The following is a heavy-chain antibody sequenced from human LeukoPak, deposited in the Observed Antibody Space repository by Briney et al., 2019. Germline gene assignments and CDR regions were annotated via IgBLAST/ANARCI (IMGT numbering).Heavy chain of an antibody. J-gene: IGHJ4*02. Sequence: GGSLRLSCAASGFTFSNYEMNWVRQAPGKGLEWVSAISGSGGSTYYADSVKGRFTISRDNSKNTLYLQMNSLRAEDTAVYYCAKVPTYYYDSSGYYPDYWGQGTLVTVSS. D-gene: IGHD3-22*01. CDR3: AKVPTYYYDSSGYYPDY. CDR1: GFTFSNYE. V-gene: IGHV3-23*01. CDR2: ISGSGGST.